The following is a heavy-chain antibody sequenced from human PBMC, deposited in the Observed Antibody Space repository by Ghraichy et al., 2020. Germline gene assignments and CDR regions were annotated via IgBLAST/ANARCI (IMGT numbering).Heavy chain of an antibody. Sequence: ASVKVSCKASGYTFTSYGISWVRQAPGQGLEWMGWISAYNGNTNYAQKLQGRVTMTTDTSTSTAYMELRSLRSDDTAVYYCARDLEYSSPGVFNWFDPWGQGTLVTVSS. J-gene: IGHJ5*02. CDR3: ARDLEYSSPGVFNWFDP. CDR2: ISAYNGNT. V-gene: IGHV1-18*01. D-gene: IGHD6-6*01. CDR1: GYTFTSYG.